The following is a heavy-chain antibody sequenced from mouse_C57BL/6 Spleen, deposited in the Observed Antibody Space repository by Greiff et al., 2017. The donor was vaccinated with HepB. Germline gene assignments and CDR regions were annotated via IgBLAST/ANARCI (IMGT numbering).Heavy chain of an antibody. J-gene: IGHJ2*01. CDR2: IDPSDSYT. V-gene: IGHV1-69*01. Sequence: QVQLQQPGAELVMPGASVKLSCKASGYTFTSYWMHWVKQRPGQGLEWIGEIDPSDSYTNYNQKFKGKSTLTVDKSSSTAYMQLSSLTSEDSAVYYCARSGSSLDYRGQGTTLTVSS. CDR3: ARSGSSLDY. CDR1: GYTFTSYW. D-gene: IGHD1-1*01.